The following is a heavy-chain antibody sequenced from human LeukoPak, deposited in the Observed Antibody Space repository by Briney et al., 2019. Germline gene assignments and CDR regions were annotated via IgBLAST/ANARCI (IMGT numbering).Heavy chain of an antibody. V-gene: IGHV3-49*04. CDR1: GFNFGDFP. Sequence: GGSLRLSCSTSGFNFGDFPMAWVRQAPGKGLEWVGYIRAKAYGGTAEYGPSVKGRFFVSRDDAKGIAYLQMNSLKSEDTAVYYCIRGSGRFVYWGQGTLVAVSS. CDR3: IRGSGRFVY. J-gene: IGHJ4*02. D-gene: IGHD1-26*01. CDR2: IRAKAYGGTA.